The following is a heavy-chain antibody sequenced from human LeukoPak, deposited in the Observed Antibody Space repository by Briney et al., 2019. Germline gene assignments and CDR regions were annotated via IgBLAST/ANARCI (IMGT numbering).Heavy chain of an antibody. D-gene: IGHD1-26*01. CDR3: AKDPVGATVFDY. V-gene: IGHV3-30*02. J-gene: IGHJ4*02. Sequence: GGSLRLSCAASGLTFSSYGMHWVRQAPGQGLEWMAFIRDDGSNKYYADSVKGRFTISRDKSKNTLDLQMNSLRAEDTAVYYCAKDPVGATVFDYWGQGTLVSVAS. CDR2: IRDDGSNK. CDR1: GLTFSSYG.